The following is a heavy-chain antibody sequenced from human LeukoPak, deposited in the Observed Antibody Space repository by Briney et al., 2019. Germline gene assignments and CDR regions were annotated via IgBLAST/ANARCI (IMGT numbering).Heavy chain of an antibody. J-gene: IGHJ4*02. V-gene: IGHV1-8*01. CDR1: GYTFTSYD. Sequence: GASVKVSCKASGYTFTSYDINWVRQATGQGLEWMGWMNPNSGNTGYAQKFQGRVTITRNTSISTAYMELSSLRSEDTAVYYCARVVTMVRGVMPRYYFDYWGQGTLVTVSS. CDR2: MNPNSGNT. D-gene: IGHD3-10*01. CDR3: ARVVTMVRGVMPRYYFDY.